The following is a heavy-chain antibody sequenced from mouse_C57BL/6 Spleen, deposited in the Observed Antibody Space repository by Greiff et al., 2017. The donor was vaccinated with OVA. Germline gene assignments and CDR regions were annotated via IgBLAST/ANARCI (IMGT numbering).Heavy chain of an antibody. J-gene: IGHJ2*01. D-gene: IGHD2-5*01. CDR3: AVYYSNYVGDYFDY. V-gene: IGHV1-82*01. Sequence: QVQLQQSGPDNVKPGASVKISCKASGYAFSSSWMNWVKQRPGKGLEWIGRIYPGDGDTNYNGKFKGKATLTADKSSSTDYMQLSSLTSEDSAVYFGAVYYSNYVGDYFDYWGQGTTLTVSS. CDR2: IYPGDGDT. CDR1: GYAFSSSW.